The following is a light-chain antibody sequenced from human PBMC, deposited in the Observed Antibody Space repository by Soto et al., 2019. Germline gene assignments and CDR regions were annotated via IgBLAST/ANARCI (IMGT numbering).Light chain of an antibody. J-gene: IGKJ1*01. V-gene: IGKV1-5*03. CDR2: KAS. CDR3: QQYNSYWT. CDR1: QSISNW. Sequence: DIQMTQSPSTLSASVGDRVTITCRASQSISNWLAWYQQKPGQAPKVLISKASSLEIGVPSRFSGSGSGTEFTLTISSLQPDDFATYYCQQYNSYWTFGQGTKVEIK.